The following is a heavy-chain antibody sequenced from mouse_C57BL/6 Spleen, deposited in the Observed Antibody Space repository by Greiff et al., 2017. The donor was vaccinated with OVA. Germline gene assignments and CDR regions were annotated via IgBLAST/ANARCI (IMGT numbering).Heavy chain of an antibody. J-gene: IGHJ2*01. CDR1: GYAFSSYW. Sequence: VQLKQSGAELVKPGASVKISCKASGYAFSSYWMNWVKQRPGKGLEWIGQIYPGDGDTNYNGKFKGKATLTADKSSSTAYMQLSSLTSEDSAVYFCARGYYGSSRDDWGQGTTLTVSS. CDR2: IYPGDGDT. D-gene: IGHD1-1*01. CDR3: ARGYYGSSRDD. V-gene: IGHV1-80*01.